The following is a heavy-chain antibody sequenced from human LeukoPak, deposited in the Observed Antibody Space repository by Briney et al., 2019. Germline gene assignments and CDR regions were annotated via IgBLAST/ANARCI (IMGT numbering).Heavy chain of an antibody. D-gene: IGHD4-17*01. CDR3: ARFPRGSTGAFDI. CDR2: MYYSGIT. CDR1: GGSISSRSYY. V-gene: IGHV4-39*07. J-gene: IGHJ3*02. Sequence: SETLSLTCTVSGGSISSRSYYWGWIRQPPGKGLEWIGSMYYSGITYYNPSLKSRVTISVDTSKNQFSLKLSSVTAADTAVYYCARFPRGSTGAFDIWGQGTMVTVSS.